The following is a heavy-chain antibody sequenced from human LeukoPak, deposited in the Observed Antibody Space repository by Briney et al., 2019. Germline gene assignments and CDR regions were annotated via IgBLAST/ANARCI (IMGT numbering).Heavy chain of an antibody. CDR3: ARDHNFAFDN. CDR1: GFIFGEYS. D-gene: IGHD5-24*01. V-gene: IGHV3-11*06. J-gene: IGHJ4*02. CDR2: IGIDSGNT. Sequence: GGSLRLSCAASGFIFGEYSMNRVRQPSGKGLEWISYIGIDSGNTKYADSVKGRFTISADNAKSSLHLQMNSLRVEDTAVYYCARDHNFAFDNWGQGTLVTVSS.